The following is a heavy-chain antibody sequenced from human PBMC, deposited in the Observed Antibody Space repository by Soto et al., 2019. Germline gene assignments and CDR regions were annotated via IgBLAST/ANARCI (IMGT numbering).Heavy chain of an antibody. Sequence: ASVKVSCKASGYTFTSYGISWVRQAPGQGLEWMGWISAYNGNTNYAQKLQGRVTMTTDTSTSTAYMELRSLRSDDTAVYYCAIEYSSGWLYYFDYWGQGTLVTVSS. CDR3: AIEYSSGWLYYFDY. D-gene: IGHD6-19*01. J-gene: IGHJ4*02. CDR2: ISAYNGNT. CDR1: GYTFTSYG. V-gene: IGHV1-18*04.